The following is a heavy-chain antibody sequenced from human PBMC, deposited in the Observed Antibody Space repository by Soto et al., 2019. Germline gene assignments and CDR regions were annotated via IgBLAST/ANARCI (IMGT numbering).Heavy chain of an antibody. D-gene: IGHD2-15*01. Sequence: GGSLRLSCAASGFPFSEYGMTWVRQAPGRGLEWVSAMTGRGGSIHYAESVRGRFIISRDNSKNTLYLQMDRLRAGDTAVYYCAKGVMYSTKGLDVWGQGTTVTVSS. CDR1: GFPFSEYG. J-gene: IGHJ6*02. CDR2: MTGRGGSI. V-gene: IGHV3-23*01. CDR3: AKGVMYSTKGLDV.